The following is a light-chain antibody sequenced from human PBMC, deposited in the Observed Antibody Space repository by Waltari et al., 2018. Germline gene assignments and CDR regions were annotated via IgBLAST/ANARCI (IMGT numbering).Light chain of an antibody. V-gene: IGLV4-69*01. CDR2: VDNDGSH. CDR1: SGHSSYA. J-gene: IGLJ3*02. CDR3: QTWGTGIQV. Sequence: QVVLTQSPSASASLGASVKLTCTLSSGHSSYAIAWHPQQPEKGPRYLMKVDNDGSHTKGDGIPDRFSGSSSGAERYLTISGLQSDDEADYYCQTWGTGIQVFGGGTKLTVL.